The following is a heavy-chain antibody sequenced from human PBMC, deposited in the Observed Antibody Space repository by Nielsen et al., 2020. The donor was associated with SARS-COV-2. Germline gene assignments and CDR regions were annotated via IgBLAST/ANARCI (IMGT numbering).Heavy chain of an antibody. CDR2: IYHSGRT. Sequence: SETLSLTCAVSGGSISIVCYSWSWILQPPVKGLEWIGYIYHSGRTYYNPSLKSRVTISVDRSKNQFSLKLSSVTAADTAVYYCARGGRITFGGADDAFDIWGQGTMVTVSS. J-gene: IGHJ3*02. CDR3: ARGGRITFGGADDAFDI. D-gene: IGHD3-16*01. CDR1: GGSISIVCYS. V-gene: IGHV4-30-2*01.